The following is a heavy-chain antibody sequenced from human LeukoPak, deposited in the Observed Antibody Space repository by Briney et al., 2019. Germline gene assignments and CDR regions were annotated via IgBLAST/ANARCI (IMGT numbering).Heavy chain of an antibody. CDR2: IYYSGST. J-gene: IGHJ5*02. D-gene: IGHD1-26*01. V-gene: IGHV4-59*08. Sequence: SETLSLTCTVSGGSISSYYWSWIRQPPGKGLEWVGYIYYSGSTNYNPSLKRRVTISVDTSKNQFSLRLSSVTDGGAGVCFCRRHTWARLSVDPWGEGTLLTVSS. CDR3: RRHTWARLSVDP. CDR1: GGSISSYY.